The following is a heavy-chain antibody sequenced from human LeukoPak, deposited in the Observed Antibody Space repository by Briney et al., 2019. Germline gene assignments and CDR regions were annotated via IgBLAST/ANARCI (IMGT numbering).Heavy chain of an antibody. CDR3: ARDRGYDFWSVLGDYYYYYYMDV. CDR2: IYYSGST. CDR1: GGSISSYY. Sequence: SETLSLTCTVSGGSISSYYWSWIRQPPGKGLEWIGYIYYSGSTNYNPSLKSRVTISVDTSKNQFSLKLSSVTAAGTAVYYCARDRGYDFWSVLGDYYYYYYMDVWGKGTTVTVSS. V-gene: IGHV4-59*01. J-gene: IGHJ6*03. D-gene: IGHD3-3*01.